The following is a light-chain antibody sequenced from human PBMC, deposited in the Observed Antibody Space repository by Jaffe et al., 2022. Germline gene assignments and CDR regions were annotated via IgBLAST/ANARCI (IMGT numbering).Light chain of an antibody. J-gene: IGKJ1*01. CDR2: GES. V-gene: IGKV3-20*01. CDR3: QQYGGSPGT. CDR1: QSVRPTY. Sequence: ESVLTQSPGTLSLSPGERATLSCRASQSVRPTYLAWYQQKPGQAPRLLIYGESNRATGIPDRFSGSGSGTDLTLTISRLEPEDFAVYYCQQYGGSPGTFGQGTKVELK.